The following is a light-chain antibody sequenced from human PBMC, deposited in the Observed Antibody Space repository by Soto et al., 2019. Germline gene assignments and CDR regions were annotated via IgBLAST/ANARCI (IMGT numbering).Light chain of an antibody. CDR2: GAS. CDR1: QSVSDLY. V-gene: IGKV3-20*01. CDR3: QQFGSSLST. J-gene: IGKJ1*01. Sequence: EIVLTQSPGTLSLSPGERATISCMASQSVSDLYSAWYQQKPGQAPRLLIYGASSRATGIPDRFSGSGSGTDFTLTINRLEPEDFAVYYCQQFGSSLSTFGQGTKVEIK.